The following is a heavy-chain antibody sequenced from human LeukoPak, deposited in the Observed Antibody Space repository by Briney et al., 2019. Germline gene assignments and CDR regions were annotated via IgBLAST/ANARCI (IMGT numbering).Heavy chain of an antibody. CDR1: GGSISSSSYY. D-gene: IGHD3-22*01. Sequence: SETLSLTCTVSGGSISSSSYYWGWIRQPPGKGLEWIGSIYYSGSTYYNPSLKSRVTISVDTSKNQFSLKLSSVTAADTAVYYCAREDTMTRGAFDIWGQGTMVTVSS. CDR2: IYYSGST. V-gene: IGHV4-39*07. J-gene: IGHJ3*02. CDR3: AREDTMTRGAFDI.